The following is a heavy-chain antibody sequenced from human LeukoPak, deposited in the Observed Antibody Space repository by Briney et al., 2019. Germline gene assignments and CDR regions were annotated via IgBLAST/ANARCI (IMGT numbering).Heavy chain of an antibody. D-gene: IGHD3-22*01. V-gene: IGHV3-30-3*01. CDR1: GFTFSSYA. J-gene: IGHJ3*02. CDR2: ISYDGSNK. Sequence: PGGSLRLSCAASGFTFSSYAMHWVRQAPGKGLEWVAVISYDGSNKYYADSVKGRFTISRDNSKNTLYLQMNSLRAEDTAVYYCARAAAGYYDSSRYAFDIWGQGTMVTVSS. CDR3: ARAAAGYYDSSRYAFDI.